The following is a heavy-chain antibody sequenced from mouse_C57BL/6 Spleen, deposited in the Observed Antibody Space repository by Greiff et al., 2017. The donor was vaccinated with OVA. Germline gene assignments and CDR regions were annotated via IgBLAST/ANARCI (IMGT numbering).Heavy chain of an antibody. V-gene: IGHV5-17*01. CDR2: ISSGSSTI. J-gene: IGHJ3*01. D-gene: IGHD2-1*01. CDR3: ARQGNSAWFAY. CDR1: GFTFSDYG. Sequence: EVQLQESGGGLVKPGGSLKLSCAASGFTFSDYGMHWVRQAPEKGLEWVAYISSGSSTIYYADTVKGRFTISRDNAKNTLFLQITSLRSEDTAMYYCARQGNSAWFAYWGQGTLVTVSA.